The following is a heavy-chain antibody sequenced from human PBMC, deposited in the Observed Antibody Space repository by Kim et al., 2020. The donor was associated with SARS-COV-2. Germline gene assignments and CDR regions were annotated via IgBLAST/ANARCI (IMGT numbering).Heavy chain of an antibody. CDR1: GGSFSGYY. D-gene: IGHD6-6*01. V-gene: IGHV4-34*01. J-gene: IGHJ5*02. CDR2: INHSGST. CDR3: ARGRRSSSSNWFDP. Sequence: SETLSLTCAVYGGSFSGYYWSWIRQPPGKGLEWIGEINHSGSTNYNPSLKSRVTISVDTSKNQFSLKLSSVTAADTAVYYCARGRRSSSSNWFDPWGQGT.